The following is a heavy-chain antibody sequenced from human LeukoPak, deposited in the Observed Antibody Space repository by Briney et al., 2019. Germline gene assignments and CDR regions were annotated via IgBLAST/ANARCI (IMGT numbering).Heavy chain of an antibody. V-gene: IGHV4-59*12. CDR1: GGSISSYY. CDR2: IYYSGST. J-gene: IGHJ3*02. Sequence: PSETLSLTCTVSGGSISSYYWSWIRQPPGKGLEWIGYIYYSGSTNYNPSLKSRVTISVDTSKNQFSLKLSSVTAADTAVYYCARVDYGDAFDIWGQGTMVAVSS. D-gene: IGHD4-17*01. CDR3: ARVDYGDAFDI.